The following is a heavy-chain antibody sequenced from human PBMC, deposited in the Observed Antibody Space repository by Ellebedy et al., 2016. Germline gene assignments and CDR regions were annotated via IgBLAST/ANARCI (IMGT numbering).Heavy chain of an antibody. CDR3: AREGRLTPGGYYYYGMDV. D-gene: IGHD1-26*01. Sequence: GESLKISXAASGFTFSSYSMNWVRQAPGKGLEWVSYISSSSSTIYYADSVKGRFTISRDNAKNSLYLQMNSLRAEDTAVYYCAREGRLTPGGYYYYGMDVWGQGTTVTVSS. J-gene: IGHJ6*02. CDR2: ISSSSSTI. CDR1: GFTFSSYS. V-gene: IGHV3-48*04.